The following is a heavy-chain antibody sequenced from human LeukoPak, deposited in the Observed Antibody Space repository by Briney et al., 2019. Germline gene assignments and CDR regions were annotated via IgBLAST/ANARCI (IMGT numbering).Heavy chain of an antibody. CDR1: GGSFSGYY. J-gene: IGHJ6*02. D-gene: IGHD2/OR15-2a*01. CDR2: INHSGST. Sequence: PSETQSLTCAVYGGSFSGYYWSWIRQPPGKGLEWIGEINHSGSTNYNPSLKSRVTISVDTSKNQFSLKLSSVTAADTAVYYCARGSTYYGMDVWGQGTTVTVSS. V-gene: IGHV4-34*01. CDR3: ARGSTYYGMDV.